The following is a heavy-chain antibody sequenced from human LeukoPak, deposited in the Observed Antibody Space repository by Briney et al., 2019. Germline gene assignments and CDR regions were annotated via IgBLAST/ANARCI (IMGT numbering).Heavy chain of an antibody. V-gene: IGHV3-23*01. CDR1: GFTFSSYA. J-gene: IGHJ6*02. D-gene: IGHD3-9*01. CDR3: AKLPPYDILTGYGMDV. Sequence: GRSLRLSCAASGFTFSSYAMSWVRQAPGKGLEWVSGLSGSGGSTHYADSVKGRFTISRDNSKNTLYLQMNSLRAEDTALYYCAKLPPYDILTGYGMDVWGQGTTVTVSS. CDR2: LSGSGGST.